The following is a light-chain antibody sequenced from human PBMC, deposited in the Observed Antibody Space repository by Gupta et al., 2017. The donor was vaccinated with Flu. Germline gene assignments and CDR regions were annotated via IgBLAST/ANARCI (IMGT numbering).Light chain of an antibody. Sequence: VTITCTGSISNIGVNYDVHCYQQLPKAAPKLLIYDNKRRRTEVPERFSGSTSGTTAAVTITRLQTEDAADYYCQSSETIRSYVVFGGGTKLTVL. CDR3: QSSETIRSYVV. CDR2: DNK. V-gene: IGLV1-40*01. J-gene: IGLJ2*01. CDR1: ISNIGVNYD.